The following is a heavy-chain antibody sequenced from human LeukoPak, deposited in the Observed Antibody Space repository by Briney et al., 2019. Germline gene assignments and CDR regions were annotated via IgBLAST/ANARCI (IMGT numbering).Heavy chain of an antibody. D-gene: IGHD4-17*01. CDR3: ARGVNGNYGKFDS. J-gene: IGHJ4*02. Sequence: GGSLRLSCAASGFTLSNYWMHWVRQTPGKGLIWVSRIGPDGRTTTYADSVKGRFTISRDSAKNTLYVQMNSLRAEDTAVYYCARGVNGNYGKFDSWGQGTLVTVSS. V-gene: IGHV3-74*03. CDR2: IGPDGRTT. CDR1: GFTLSNYW.